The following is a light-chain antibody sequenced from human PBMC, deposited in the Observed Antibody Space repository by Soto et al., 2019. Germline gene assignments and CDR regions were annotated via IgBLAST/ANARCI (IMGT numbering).Light chain of an antibody. J-gene: IGLJ1*01. CDR2: EVN. CDR1: TSDVGGYNY. CDR3: SSYKSGSTPYV. Sequence: QSVLTQPASVSGSPGQSITISCTGTTSDVGGYNYVSWYQQHPGRAPKLLISEVNNRPSGVSNRFSGSKSGNTASLTISGLQAEDEAHYYCSSYKSGSTPYVFGTGTKVTVL. V-gene: IGLV2-14*01.